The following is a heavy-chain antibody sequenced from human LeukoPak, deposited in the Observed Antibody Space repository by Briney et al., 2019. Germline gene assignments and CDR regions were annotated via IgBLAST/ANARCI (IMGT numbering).Heavy chain of an antibody. D-gene: IGHD3-22*01. J-gene: IGHJ3*02. CDR3: ARRVPDDSAPGIAFDI. Sequence: SQTLSLTCTVSGGSISYGGYYWTWLRQHPGTGLEWIGYMHYSGDTHYNPSLKSRVTISVDTSKNHFSLKLSSVTAADTAMYYCARRVPDDSAPGIAFDIWGQGTMVTVSS. CDR2: MHYSGDT. V-gene: IGHV4-31*03. CDR1: GGSISYGGYY.